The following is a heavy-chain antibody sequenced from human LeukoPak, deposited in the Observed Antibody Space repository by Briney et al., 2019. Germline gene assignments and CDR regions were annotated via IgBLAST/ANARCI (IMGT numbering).Heavy chain of an antibody. CDR3: ARDMVAVAGPMGFDY. J-gene: IGHJ4*02. CDR1: GFTFSSYS. Sequence: GGSLRLSCAASGFTFSSYSMNWVRQAPGKGLGWVSYISSSSSTIYYADSVKGRFTISRDNAKNSLYLQMNSLRAEDTAVYYCARDMVAVAGPMGFDYWGQGTLVTVSS. D-gene: IGHD6-19*01. CDR2: ISSSSSTI. V-gene: IGHV3-48*01.